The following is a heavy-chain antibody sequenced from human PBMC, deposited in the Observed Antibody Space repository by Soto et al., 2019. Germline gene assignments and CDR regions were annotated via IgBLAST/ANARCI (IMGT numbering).Heavy chain of an antibody. Sequence: ASVKVSCKASAYTFTRYGVNWVRQAPGQGLEWMGWINSSSGNAEYAQNLQGRVTMTIDTSTSTAYMELRSLRSDDTAVYYCARGGPTSADHYYGMDVWGQGTTVTVSS. CDR2: INSSSGNA. V-gene: IGHV1-18*01. CDR1: AYTFTRYG. CDR3: ARGGPTSADHYYGMDV. D-gene: IGHD3-10*01. J-gene: IGHJ6*02.